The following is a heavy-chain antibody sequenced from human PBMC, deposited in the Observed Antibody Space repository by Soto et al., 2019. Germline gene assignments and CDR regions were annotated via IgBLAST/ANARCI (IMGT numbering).Heavy chain of an antibody. D-gene: IGHD3-3*01. CDR3: AAGWLRFLEWFPPPYYGMDV. Sequence: QMQLVQSGPEVKKPGTSVKVSCKASGFTFTNSAVQWVRQARGQRLEWIGWIVVGSGNTNYAQKFQGRVTITRDMSTSTAYMELSSLRSEDTAVYYCAAGWLRFLEWFPPPYYGMDVRGQGTTVTVSS. CDR1: GFTFTNSA. CDR2: IVVGSGNT. J-gene: IGHJ6*02. V-gene: IGHV1-58*01.